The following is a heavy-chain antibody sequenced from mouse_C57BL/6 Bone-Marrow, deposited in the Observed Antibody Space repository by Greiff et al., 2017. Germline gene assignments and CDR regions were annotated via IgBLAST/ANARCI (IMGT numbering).Heavy chain of an antibody. Sequence: VQLQQSGPELVKPGASVKISCKASGYAFSSSWMNWVKQRPGKGLEWIGRIYPGDGDTNYNGKFKGKATLTADKSSSTAYMQLSSLTSEDSAVYFCARGTPGDFDYWGQGTTLTVSS. CDR1: GYAFSSSW. CDR3: ARGTPGDFDY. CDR2: IYPGDGDT. V-gene: IGHV1-82*01. D-gene: IGHD3-3*01. J-gene: IGHJ2*01.